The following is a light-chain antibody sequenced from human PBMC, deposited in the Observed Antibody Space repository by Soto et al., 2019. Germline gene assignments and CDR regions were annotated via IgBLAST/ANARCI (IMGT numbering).Light chain of an antibody. V-gene: IGKV3-15*01. CDR2: GAS. CDR1: QAISSN. CDR3: QHYNNLLGT. J-gene: IGKJ4*01. Sequence: EIVMTQSPATLSVSRGERATLSCRANQAISSNLAWYQQKPGQAPRLLIYGASTRATGIPDRFSGSGSGTEFTLTISSLQAEDFAVYYCQHYNNLLGTVGGGTKVEIK.